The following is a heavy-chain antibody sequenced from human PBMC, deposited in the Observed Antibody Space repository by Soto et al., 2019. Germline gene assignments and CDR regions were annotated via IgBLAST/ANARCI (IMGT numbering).Heavy chain of an antibody. Sequence: QVTLKESGPVLVKPTVTLTLTCTVSGFSLSNARMGVRWIRQPPGKALERLAHIFSNVGKSYSTSLNSRLTIFHDTSKSQVVLTMTNMDPVDRATYYCATSIAARSGAFDIWGQGTLVTVSS. D-gene: IGHD6-6*01. J-gene: IGHJ3*02. CDR1: GFSLSNARMG. CDR3: ATSIAARSGAFDI. V-gene: IGHV2-26*01. CDR2: IFSNVGK.